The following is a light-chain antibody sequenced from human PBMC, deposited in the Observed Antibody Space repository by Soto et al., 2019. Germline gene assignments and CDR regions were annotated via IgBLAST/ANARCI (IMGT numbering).Light chain of an antibody. CDR1: HSVNAW. CDR3: PQPESWPRT. J-gene: IGKJ1*01. V-gene: IGKV1-5*01. Sequence: SLATLSSKVEDTVTVTCRASHSVNAWLAWYQQKPGEAPKLLIYQASPRPAGIPARFSASGSGTDFTLTISYVQPEDFALYYCPQPESWPRTFGQGSKADIK. CDR2: QAS.